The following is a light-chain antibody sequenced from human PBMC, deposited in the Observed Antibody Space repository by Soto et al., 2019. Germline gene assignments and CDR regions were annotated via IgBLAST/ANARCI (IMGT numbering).Light chain of an antibody. CDR3: QQYDQWWT. V-gene: IGKV3-15*01. Sequence: ETVMTQSTATLSVSPGERATLSCRASQSINTNLAWFQLKPGQAPRLLIYGASIRAAGIPARFSGSGSGTEFSLAISSLQSEDFGVFFCQQYDQWWTFGQGTKVDIK. CDR1: QSINTN. CDR2: GAS. J-gene: IGKJ1*01.